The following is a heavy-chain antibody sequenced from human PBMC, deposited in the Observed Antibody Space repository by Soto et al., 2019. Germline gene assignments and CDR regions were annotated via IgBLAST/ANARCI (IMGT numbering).Heavy chain of an antibody. CDR2: IYYSGST. CDR1: GGSISSGGYY. V-gene: IGHV4-31*03. J-gene: IGHJ6*02. D-gene: IGHD3-10*01. Sequence: SETLSLTCTVSGGSISSGGYYWSWIRQHPGKGLEWIGYIYYSGSTYYNPSLKSRVTISVDTSKNQFSLKLSSVTAADTAVYYCASESRFFDDYYYYGMDVWGQGTTVTVSS. CDR3: ASESRFFDDYYYYGMDV.